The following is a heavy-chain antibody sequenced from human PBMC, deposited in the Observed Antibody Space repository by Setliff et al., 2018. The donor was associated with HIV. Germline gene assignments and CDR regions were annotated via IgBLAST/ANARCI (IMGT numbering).Heavy chain of an antibody. CDR3: SKVISSSWYFDY. CDR1: GGSISSGDYY. V-gene: IGHV4-30-4*08. Sequence: LSLTCTVSGGSISSGDYYWSWIRQPPGKGLEWIGYIYYSVSTYYNPSLKIRVTISVDTSKNHFSLKLSSVTAADTAVYYCSKVISSSWYFDYWGQGTLVTVSS. D-gene: IGHD6-13*01. CDR2: IYYSVST. J-gene: IGHJ4*02.